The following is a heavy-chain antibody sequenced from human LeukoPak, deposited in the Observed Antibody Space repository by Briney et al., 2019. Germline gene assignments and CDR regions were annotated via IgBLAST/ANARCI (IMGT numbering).Heavy chain of an antibody. Sequence: GGSLRLSCAASGFTFSSYGMHWVRQAPGKGLEWVAVISYDGSNKYYADSVKGRFTISRDNSKNTLYLQMNSLRAEDTAVYYCAKGGIVATIRMLSWIEACYFDYWGQGTLVTVSS. V-gene: IGHV3-30*18. CDR2: ISYDGSNK. J-gene: IGHJ4*02. CDR3: AKGGIVATIRMLSWIEACYFDY. CDR1: GFTFSSYG. D-gene: IGHD5-12*01.